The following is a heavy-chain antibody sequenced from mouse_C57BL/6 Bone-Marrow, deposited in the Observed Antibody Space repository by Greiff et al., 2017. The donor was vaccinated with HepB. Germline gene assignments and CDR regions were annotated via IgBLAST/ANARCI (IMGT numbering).Heavy chain of an antibody. Sequence: EVQLQQSGAELVRPGASVKLSCTASGFNIKDDYMHWVKQRPEQGLEWIGWIDPENGDTEYTSKFQGKATITADTSSNTAYLQLSSLTSEDTAVYYCTKELAGFAYWYRGTLITVSA. J-gene: IGHJ3*01. V-gene: IGHV14-4*01. CDR2: IDPENGDT. CDR1: GFNIKDDY. CDR3: TKELAGFAY.